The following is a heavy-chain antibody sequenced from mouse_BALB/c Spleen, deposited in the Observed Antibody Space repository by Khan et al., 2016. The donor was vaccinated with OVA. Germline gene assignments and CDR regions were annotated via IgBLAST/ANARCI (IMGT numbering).Heavy chain of an antibody. J-gene: IGHJ3*01. CDR1: GDSITSGY. CDR3: ARSTYRYAFVY. Sequence: VQLKESGPSLVKPSQTLSLTCSVTGDSITSGYWNWIRKFPGNKLKYMGYIIYTGYTYYNPSLKSRISITRHTSKNQYYLHLNSVTDEDTATYYCARSTYRYAFVYWGQVTLVTVSA. CDR2: IIYTGYT. V-gene: IGHV3-8*02. D-gene: IGHD2-14*01.